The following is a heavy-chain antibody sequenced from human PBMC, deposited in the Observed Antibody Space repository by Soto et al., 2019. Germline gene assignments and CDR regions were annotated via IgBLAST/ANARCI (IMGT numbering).Heavy chain of an antibody. V-gene: IGHV3-7*01. CDR3: ARSGDNYNLLDY. Sequence: GGSLRLSYAPSGFTFSNYWMSWVRQAPGQGLEWVASIKQDGSVKHYVDSVKGRFSISRDNAKNSLYLQINSLRGEDTAIYYCARSGDNYNLLDYWGQGTPVTVSS. D-gene: IGHD1-1*01. CDR2: IKQDGSVK. J-gene: IGHJ4*02. CDR1: GFTFSNYW.